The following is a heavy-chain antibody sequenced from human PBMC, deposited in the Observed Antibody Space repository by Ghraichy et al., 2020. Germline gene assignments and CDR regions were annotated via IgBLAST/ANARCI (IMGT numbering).Heavy chain of an antibody. CDR3: AKEPPMSTVSPD. V-gene: IGHV3-7*03. CDR1: GFSFSSYW. J-gene: IGHJ4*02. CDR2: IKQDGSEK. Sequence: SCTASGFSFSSYWMSWVRQAPGKGLEWVANIKQDGSEKYYVDSVKGRFTISRDNAKNSLYLQMNSLRAEDTAVYYCAKEPPMSTVSPDWGQGTPVTVSS. D-gene: IGHD4-17*01.